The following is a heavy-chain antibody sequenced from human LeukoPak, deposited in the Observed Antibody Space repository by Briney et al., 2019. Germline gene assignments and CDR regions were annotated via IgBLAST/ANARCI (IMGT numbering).Heavy chain of an antibody. D-gene: IGHD1-7*01. CDR1: GYTFTSYG. Sequence: ASVKVSCKASGYTFTSYGISWVRQAPGQGLEWMGWISAYNGNTNYAQKLQGRVTMTTDTSTSTAYMELRSLRSDDTAVNYCARDRRPTGTTSFDYWGQGTLVTVSS. CDR3: ARDRRPTGTTSFDY. V-gene: IGHV1-18*01. J-gene: IGHJ4*02. CDR2: ISAYNGNT.